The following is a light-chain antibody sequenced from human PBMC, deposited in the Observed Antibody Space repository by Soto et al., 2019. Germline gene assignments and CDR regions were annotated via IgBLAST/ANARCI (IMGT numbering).Light chain of an antibody. V-gene: IGLV2-8*01. Sequence: QSGLTQPPCASWSPGQSVAISCTGTSSDVGGYNYVSWYQQHPGKAPKLMIYEVNKRPSGVPDRFSGSKSGNTASLTVSGLQAEDEADYYCSSYAGSSNVFGTGTKVTVL. CDR1: SSDVGGYNY. J-gene: IGLJ1*01. CDR2: EVN. CDR3: SSYAGSSNV.